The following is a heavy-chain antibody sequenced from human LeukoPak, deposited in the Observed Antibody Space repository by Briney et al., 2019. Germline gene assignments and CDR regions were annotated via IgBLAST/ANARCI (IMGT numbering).Heavy chain of an antibody. V-gene: IGHV4-61*08. D-gene: IGHD4-17*01. CDR1: GGSISSGGYY. J-gene: IGHJ5*02. CDR3: ARGADYGDYCWFDP. CDR2: IYYSGST. Sequence: KASETLSLTCTVSGGSISSGGYYWSWIRQPPGKGLEWIGDIYYSGSTNYNPSLESRVTISVDTSQNQFSLKLSSVTAADTAVYYCARGADYGDYCWFDPWGQGTLVTVSS.